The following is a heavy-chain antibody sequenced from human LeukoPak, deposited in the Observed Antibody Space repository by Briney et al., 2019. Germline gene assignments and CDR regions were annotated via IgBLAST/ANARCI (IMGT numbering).Heavy chain of an antibody. Sequence: ASVKVSCKASGGTFSSYAISWVRQAPGQGLEWMGGIIPIFGTANYAQKFQGRVTITADESTSTAYMELSSLRSEDTAVYYCAREKITMVRGVIMGFEGFDAFDIWGQGTMVTVSS. V-gene: IGHV1-69*13. CDR1: GGTFSSYA. D-gene: IGHD3-10*01. CDR2: IIPIFGTA. CDR3: AREKITMVRGVIMGFEGFDAFDI. J-gene: IGHJ3*02.